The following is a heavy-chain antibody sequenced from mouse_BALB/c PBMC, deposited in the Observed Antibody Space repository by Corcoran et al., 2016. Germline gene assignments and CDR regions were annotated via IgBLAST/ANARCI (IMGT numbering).Heavy chain of an antibody. CDR1: GYTFTNYW. V-gene: IGHV1-63*02. Sequence: QVQLQQSGAELVRPGTSVKMSYKAAGYTFTNYWMGWVKQRPGHGREWIGDIYPGGGYTNYNEKFKGKATLNADTSSSTAYMKLSSLTSEDSAIYYCARNVNWSFDYWGQGTTFTVSS. CDR2: IYPGGGYT. CDR3: ARNVNWSFDY. D-gene: IGHD4-1*01. J-gene: IGHJ2*01.